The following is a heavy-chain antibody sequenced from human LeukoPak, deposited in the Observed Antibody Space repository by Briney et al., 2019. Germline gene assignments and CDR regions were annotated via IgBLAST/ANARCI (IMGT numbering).Heavy chain of an antibody. Sequence: PGASLRLSCAASGFTFSSDAMSWVRQAPGKGLNWVSTISGSGSATYYADSAKGRFTISRDNSKNTLYLQMNSLGAEDTAVYYCAKFRPDDITVAATGYFDSWGQGTLVTVSS. CDR2: ISGSGSAT. D-gene: IGHD6-19*01. CDR3: AKFRPDDITVAATGYFDS. J-gene: IGHJ4*02. CDR1: GFTFSSDA. V-gene: IGHV3-23*01.